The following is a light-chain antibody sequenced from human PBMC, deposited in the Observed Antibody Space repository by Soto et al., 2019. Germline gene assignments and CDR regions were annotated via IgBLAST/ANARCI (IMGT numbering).Light chain of an antibody. CDR3: QQSYTTRPM. Sequence: DIQMTQSPSSLSASVGDRVTITCRAGRNIINYLNWYQHKPGKAPNLLIFPASNLQPGVPSRFSGRGSGTDFTLTITNLQPEDSASYYCQQSYTTRPMFGQGTKVEIQ. CDR1: RNIINY. J-gene: IGKJ1*01. CDR2: PAS. V-gene: IGKV1-39*01.